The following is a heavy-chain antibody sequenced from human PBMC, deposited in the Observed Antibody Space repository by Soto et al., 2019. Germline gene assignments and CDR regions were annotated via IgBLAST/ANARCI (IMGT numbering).Heavy chain of an antibody. Sequence: QVQLQESGPGLVKPSETLSLTCTVSGGSISSYCWSWIRQPPGKGLEWIGYIYYSGSTNYNPSLKSRVTIPVDTSKNQFSLKLSSVTAADTAVYYCAGSRSSPYYYYYGMDVWGQGTTVTVSS. D-gene: IGHD3-10*01. V-gene: IGHV4-59*01. CDR2: IYYSGST. CDR1: GGSISSYC. J-gene: IGHJ6*02. CDR3: AGSRSSPYYYYYGMDV.